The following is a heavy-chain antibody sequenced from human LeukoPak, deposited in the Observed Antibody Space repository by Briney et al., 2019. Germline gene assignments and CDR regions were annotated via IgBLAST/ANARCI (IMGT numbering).Heavy chain of an antibody. J-gene: IGHJ4*02. Sequence: SGTLSLTCTVSGGSISSYYWSWIRQPAGKGLEWIGRIYTSGSTNYNPSLKSRVTMSVDTSKNQFSLKLSSVTAADTAVYYCARDTGYGGWYEVGYWGQGTLVTVSS. CDR2: IYTSGST. D-gene: IGHD6-19*01. CDR3: ARDTGYGGWYEVGY. CDR1: GGSISSYY. V-gene: IGHV4-4*07.